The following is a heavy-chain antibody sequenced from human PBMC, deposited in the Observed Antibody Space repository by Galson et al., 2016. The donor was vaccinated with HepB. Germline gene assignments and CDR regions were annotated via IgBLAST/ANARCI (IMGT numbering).Heavy chain of an antibody. D-gene: IGHD2-15*01. CDR2: INADNGNT. Sequence: SVKVSCKASGHTFSTYVMHWVYQAPGQRLEWMGWINADNGNTRYSQKFQGRVTITRDTSANTAYMELSSLRSADTAIYYCARGGYCGGDRCYNYGMDVWGQGTTVTVSS. CDR3: ARGGYCGGDRCYNYGMDV. V-gene: IGHV1-3*01. J-gene: IGHJ6*02. CDR1: GHTFSTYV.